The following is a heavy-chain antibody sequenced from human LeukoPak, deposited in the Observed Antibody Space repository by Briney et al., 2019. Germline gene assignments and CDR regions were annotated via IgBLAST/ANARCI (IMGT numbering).Heavy chain of an antibody. CDR3: ARGLSPVNDAFDI. V-gene: IGHV3-23*01. CDR2: IGASGSSA. D-gene: IGHD3-22*01. Sequence: GGSLRLSCAASDFLFSSYAMNWVRQAPGKGLEWVSVIGASGSSAYYADSVKGRFTISRDNSKTTPYLQMNSLRADDTAVYYCARGLSPVNDAFDIWGQGTMVTVSS. CDR1: DFLFSSYA. J-gene: IGHJ3*02.